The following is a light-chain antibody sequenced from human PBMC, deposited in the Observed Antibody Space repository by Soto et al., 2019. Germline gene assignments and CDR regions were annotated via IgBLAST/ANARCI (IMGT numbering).Light chain of an antibody. Sequence: IQLTQSPSSLSASVGDRVTITFRASQSITTYLNWYRQKPGKAPKLLIYAASSLQSGVPSRFSGSGSETEFTLSISSLQPEDFATYFCQQIYSAPLTFGGGTKVDI. CDR1: QSITTY. V-gene: IGKV1-39*01. CDR3: QQIYSAPLT. CDR2: AAS. J-gene: IGKJ4*01.